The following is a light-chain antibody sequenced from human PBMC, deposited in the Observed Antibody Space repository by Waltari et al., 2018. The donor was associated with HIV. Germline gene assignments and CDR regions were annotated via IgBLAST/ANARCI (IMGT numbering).Light chain of an antibody. J-gene: IGLJ3*02. CDR1: DIDIGIYDY. CDR3: SSYVTGGSLL. Sequence: QSALTQPASVSGSPGQSVSISCIGSDIDIGIYDYISWYHHPPNRAPSLVVVNANSRPSGSPVRFAGSKSGNTASLTISGLQADDEGVYYCSSYVTGGSLLFGGGTQVTVL. V-gene: IGLV2-18*02. CDR2: NAN.